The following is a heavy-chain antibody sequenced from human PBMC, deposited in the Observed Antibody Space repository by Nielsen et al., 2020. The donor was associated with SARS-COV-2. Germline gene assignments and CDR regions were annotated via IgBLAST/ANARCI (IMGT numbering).Heavy chain of an antibody. CDR3: AREWEDYDSSGFDY. CDR1: GFTFRTYA. V-gene: IGHV3-30-3*01. D-gene: IGHD3-22*01. J-gene: IGHJ4*02. Sequence: LKISCAASGFTFRTYAMHWVRQAPGKGLEWVAIISFDGTTKYNEDSVKGRFTISRDNSKNTLYLQMKSLRAEDTAVYYCAREWEDYDSSGFDYWGQGALVTVSS. CDR2: ISFDGTTK.